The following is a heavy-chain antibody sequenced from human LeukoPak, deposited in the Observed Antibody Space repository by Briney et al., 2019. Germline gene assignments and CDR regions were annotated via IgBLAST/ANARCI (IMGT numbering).Heavy chain of an antibody. CDR2: ISSSSSYI. CDR3: ARDPSSLTDYYGSGSYDMDV. V-gene: IGHV3-21*01. Sequence: PGGSLRLSCATSGFTFSDYAMTWVRQAPGKGLEWVASISSSSSYIYYADSVKGRFTISRDNAKNSLYLQMNSLRAEDTAVYYCARDPSSLTDYYGSGSYDMDVWGKGTTVTVSS. D-gene: IGHD3-10*01. CDR1: GFTFSDYA. J-gene: IGHJ6*03.